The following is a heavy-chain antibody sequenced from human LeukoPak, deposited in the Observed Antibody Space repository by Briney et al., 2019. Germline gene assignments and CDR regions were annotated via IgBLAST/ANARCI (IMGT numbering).Heavy chain of an antibody. D-gene: IGHD1-1*01. Sequence: ASVRVSCKASGYTFTSYGISWVRQAPGQGLERMGWISGYNGNTNYAQKLQGRVTMTTDTSTSTAYMELRSLRSDDTAVYYCARDFGYNYGYDYYFYMDVWGKGTTVTVSS. V-gene: IGHV1-18*01. CDR3: ARDFGYNYGYDYYFYMDV. CDR1: GYTFTSYG. CDR2: ISGYNGNT. J-gene: IGHJ6*03.